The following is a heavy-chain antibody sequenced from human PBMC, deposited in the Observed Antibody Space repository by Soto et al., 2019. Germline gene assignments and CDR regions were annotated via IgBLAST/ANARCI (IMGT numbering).Heavy chain of an antibody. D-gene: IGHD3-9*01. J-gene: IGHJ3*02. CDR1: GYTFTSYY. CDR2: INPSGGST. Sequence: ASVKVSCKASGYTFTSYYIHWVRQAPGQGLEWMGIINPSGGSTSYAQKFQGRVTMTRDTSTSTVYMELSSLRSEDTAVYYCARDQRRDILTGDRHPDAFDIWGQGTMVTVSS. CDR3: ARDQRRDILTGDRHPDAFDI. V-gene: IGHV1-46*03.